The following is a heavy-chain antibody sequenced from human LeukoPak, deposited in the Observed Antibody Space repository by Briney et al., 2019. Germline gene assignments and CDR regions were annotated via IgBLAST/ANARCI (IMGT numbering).Heavy chain of an antibody. CDR2: ISSSGSYI. CDR1: GFTFSSYS. Sequence: PGGSLILSCAASGFTFSSYSVNWVRQAPGKGLAWVSSISSSGSYIYYADSVKGRFTFSRDNAKNSLYLQMNSLRAEDTAVYYCARGSGVQVWSSLDYWGQGTLVTVSS. J-gene: IGHJ4*02. D-gene: IGHD5-18*01. CDR3: ARGSGVQVWSSLDY. V-gene: IGHV3-21*01.